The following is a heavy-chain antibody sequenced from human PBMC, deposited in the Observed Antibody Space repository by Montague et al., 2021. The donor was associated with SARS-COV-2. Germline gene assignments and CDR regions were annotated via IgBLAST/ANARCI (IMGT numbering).Heavy chain of an antibody. V-gene: IGHV4-34*01. CDR3: ARLRDGVVPSPILGVGPYYSYYYMDV. Sequence: SETLSLTCAVRGTSFSGYYWNWIRQPPGKGLEWIGEINHGGSTKYSPSLKSRLTISADTSENQFSLKLTSVAAADTAVYYCARLRDGVVPSPILGVGPYYSYYYMDVWGRGTTVTVSS. J-gene: IGHJ6*03. CDR1: GTSFSGYY. D-gene: IGHD3-10*01. CDR2: INHGGST.